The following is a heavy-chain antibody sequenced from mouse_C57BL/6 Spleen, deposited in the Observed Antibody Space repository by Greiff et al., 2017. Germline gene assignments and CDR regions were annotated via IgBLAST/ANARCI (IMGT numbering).Heavy chain of an antibody. CDR1: GYTFTSYW. Sequence: QVQLQQPGAELVKPGASVKMSRKASGYTFTSYWITWVKQRPGQGLEWIGDIYPGSGSTNYNEKFKSKATLTVDTSSSTAYMQLSSLTSEDSAVYYCARNYDYEDYYAMDYWGQGTSVTVSS. J-gene: IGHJ4*01. CDR3: ARNYDYEDYYAMDY. D-gene: IGHD2-4*01. CDR2: IYPGSGST. V-gene: IGHV1-55*01.